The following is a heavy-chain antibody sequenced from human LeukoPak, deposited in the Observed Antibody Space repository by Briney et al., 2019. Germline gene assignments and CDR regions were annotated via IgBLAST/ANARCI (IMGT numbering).Heavy chain of an antibody. CDR2: IYYIGST. Sequence: SETLSLTCTVSGGSISSYYWSWIRQPPGKGLEWIGYIYYIGSTNYNPSLKSRVGISVDTSKNQFSLKLNSVTAADTAIYYCARHGYSGYDLNWFDPWGQGTLVTVSS. CDR1: GGSISSYY. V-gene: IGHV4-59*08. D-gene: IGHD5-12*01. CDR3: ARHGYSGYDLNWFDP. J-gene: IGHJ5*02.